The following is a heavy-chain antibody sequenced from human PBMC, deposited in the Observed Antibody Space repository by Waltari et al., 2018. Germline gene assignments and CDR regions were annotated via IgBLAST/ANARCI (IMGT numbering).Heavy chain of an antibody. D-gene: IGHD1-7*01. J-gene: IGHJ4*02. CDR2: IYYSGST. Sequence: QVQLQESGPGLVKPSETLSLTCTVSGGSISSYYWSWIRQPPGKGLEWIGYIYYSGSTNDNPSLKSRVTISVDTSKNQFSLKLSSVTAADTAVYYCARGDMELFDYWGQGTLVTVSS. CDR3: ARGDMELFDY. CDR1: GGSISSYY. V-gene: IGHV4-59*01.